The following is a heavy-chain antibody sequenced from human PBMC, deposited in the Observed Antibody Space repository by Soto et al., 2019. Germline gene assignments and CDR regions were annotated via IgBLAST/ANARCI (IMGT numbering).Heavy chain of an antibody. V-gene: IGHV3-23*01. Sequence: EVQLLESGGGLVQPGGSLRLSCAASGFTFSSYAMSWVRQAPGKGLEWVSAISGSGGSTYYAESVKGRFTISRDNSKNTLYLKMNSLRAEDTAVYYCAKDLEVTTWYFQHWGQGTLVTVSS. CDR3: AKDLEVTTWYFQH. CDR2: ISGSGGST. CDR1: GFTFSSYA. D-gene: IGHD4-17*01. J-gene: IGHJ1*01.